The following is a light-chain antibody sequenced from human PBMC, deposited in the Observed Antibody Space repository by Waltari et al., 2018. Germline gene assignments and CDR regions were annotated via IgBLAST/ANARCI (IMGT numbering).Light chain of an antibody. CDR3: HQSTSLPFT. Sequence: EIVLTQSPAFQSVTPTEKVTITCRASQSIGSSLDWYQQKPDQSPKLLIKYASRFITGVPSRFSGSGSGTDFTLTINGLEAEDAATYYCHQSTSLPFTFGGGTKVEI. V-gene: IGKV6-21*02. CDR1: QSIGSS. J-gene: IGKJ4*01. CDR2: YAS.